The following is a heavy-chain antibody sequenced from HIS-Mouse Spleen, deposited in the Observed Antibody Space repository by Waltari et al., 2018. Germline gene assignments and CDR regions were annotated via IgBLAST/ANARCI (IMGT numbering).Heavy chain of an antibody. CDR3: AREIPYSSGWYDWYFDL. J-gene: IGHJ2*01. CDR2: TYYSGIT. D-gene: IGHD6-13*01. Sequence: QLQLQESGPGLVKPSETLSLPCTVPGCYVSTSHYSLGWIRQPPGKGPEWIGSTYYSGITYYDPSIKSRVTKSVDTSKNQCSLKLSLVPAADTAVYYCAREIPYSSGWYDWYFDLWGRGTLVTVSS. V-gene: IGHV4-39*07. CDR1: GCYVSTSHYS.